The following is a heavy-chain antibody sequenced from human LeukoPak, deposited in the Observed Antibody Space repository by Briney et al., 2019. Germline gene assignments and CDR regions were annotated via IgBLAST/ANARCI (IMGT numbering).Heavy chain of an antibody. CDR2: INPNSGGT. J-gene: IGHJ4*02. CDR3: ARRPLRGGPSVRDY. CDR1: GYSFTNFG. Sequence: ASVKVSCKASGYSFTNFGITWVRQAPGQGLEWMGWINPNSGGTNYAQKFQGRVTMTRDTSNSTAYMELSRLRSDDTAVYYCARRPLRGGPSVRDYRGQGTLVTVSS. D-gene: IGHD2-15*01. V-gene: IGHV1-2*02.